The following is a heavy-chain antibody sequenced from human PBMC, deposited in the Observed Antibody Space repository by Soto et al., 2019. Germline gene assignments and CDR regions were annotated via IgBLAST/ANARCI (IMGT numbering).Heavy chain of an antibody. CDR3: ARGDYYDTSGPFSDAFDI. D-gene: IGHD3-22*01. J-gene: IGHJ3*02. V-gene: IGHV3-9*01. CDR2: ITWNSGKV. CDR1: GFIFDDYA. Sequence: GGSLRLSCAASGFIFDDYAMHWVRQVPGKGLEWVSGITWNSGKVVYADSVKGRFTISRDNAKNSLYLQMNSLRAEDTAVYYCARGDYYDTSGPFSDAFDIWGQGTMVTVSS.